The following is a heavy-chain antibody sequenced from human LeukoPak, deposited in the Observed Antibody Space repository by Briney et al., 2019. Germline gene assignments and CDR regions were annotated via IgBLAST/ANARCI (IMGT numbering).Heavy chain of an antibody. V-gene: IGHV3-30*18. CDR1: GFTFSSYG. CDR2: ISYDGSNK. CDR3: AKAHIVVVTAIGLDY. J-gene: IGHJ4*02. Sequence: PGGSLRLSRAASGFTFSSYGMHWVRQAPGKGLEWVAVISYDGSNKYYADSVKGRFTISRDNSKNTLYLQMNSLRAEDTAVYYCAKAHIVVVTAIGLDYWGQGTLVTVSS. D-gene: IGHD2-21*02.